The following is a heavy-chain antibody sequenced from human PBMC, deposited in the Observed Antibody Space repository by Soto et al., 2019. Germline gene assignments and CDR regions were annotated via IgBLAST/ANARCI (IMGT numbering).Heavy chain of an antibody. Sequence: QVQLVQSGAEVKKPGASVKVSCKASGYTFTSYGISWVRQAPRQGLEWMGWISAYNGNTNYAQKLQGRVTMTTDTSTSTAYMELRSLRSDDTAVYYCARAPNKFDDEDNWFDPWGQGTLVTVSS. J-gene: IGHJ5*02. D-gene: IGHD2-8*01. CDR2: ISAYNGNT. CDR3: ARAPNKFDDEDNWFDP. CDR1: GYTFTSYG. V-gene: IGHV1-18*01.